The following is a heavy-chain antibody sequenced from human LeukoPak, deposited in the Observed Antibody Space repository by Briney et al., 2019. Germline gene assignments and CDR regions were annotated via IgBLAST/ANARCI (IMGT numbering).Heavy chain of an antibody. CDR2: IYYSGST. CDR1: GGSISSYY. J-gene: IGHJ5*02. V-gene: IGHV4-59*01. D-gene: IGHD3-16*02. CDR3: ARDSIHTIYDYVWGSYRYTGPNWFDP. Sequence: SETLSLTCTVSGGSISSYYWCWIRQPPGKGLEWIGYIYYSGSTNYNPSLKSRVTISVDTSKNQFSLKLSSVTAADTAVYYCARDSIHTIYDYVWGSYRYTGPNWFDPWGQGTLVTVSS.